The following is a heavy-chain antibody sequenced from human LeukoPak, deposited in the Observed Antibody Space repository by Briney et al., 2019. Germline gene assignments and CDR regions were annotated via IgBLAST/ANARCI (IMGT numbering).Heavy chain of an antibody. D-gene: IGHD6-13*01. CDR2: IIGNGGST. Sequence: GGSLRLSCAASGFRFYSYAMSWVRQAPGKGLEWVSGIIGNGGSTHYADSVKGRFTISRDTSKNTLYLQMNSLRAEDTAVYYCAKGGIAGDYWGQGTLVTVSS. V-gene: IGHV3-23*01. CDR3: AKGGIAGDY. J-gene: IGHJ4*02. CDR1: GFRFYSYA.